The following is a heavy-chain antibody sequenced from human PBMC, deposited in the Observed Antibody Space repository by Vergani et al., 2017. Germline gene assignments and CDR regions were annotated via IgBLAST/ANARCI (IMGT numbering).Heavy chain of an antibody. J-gene: IGHJ4*02. Sequence: QVQLVESGGGVVQPGGSLRLSCAASGFTFSGYGMHWVRQAPGKGLAWVAFIRYDGGNKDYADSVKGRFTISRDNSKNTLYLQMNSLRAEDTAVYYCAKEGGGYCSGGTCYPEYWGQGTLVIVSS. D-gene: IGHD2-15*01. V-gene: IGHV3-30*02. CDR2: IRYDGGNK. CDR3: AKEGGGYCSGGTCYPEY. CDR1: GFTFSGYG.